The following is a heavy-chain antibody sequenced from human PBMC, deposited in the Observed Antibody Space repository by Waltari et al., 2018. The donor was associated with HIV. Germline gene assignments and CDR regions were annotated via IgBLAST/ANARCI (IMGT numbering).Heavy chain of an antibody. D-gene: IGHD3-22*01. J-gene: IGHJ4*02. CDR1: GGSLSSGGYY. Sequence: QVQLQESGPGLVKPSQTLSLTCTVSGGSLSSGGYYWSWIRQHPGKGLAWIGYIYSSGSTYYNPSLKSRVTISVDTSKNQFSLKLSSVTAADTAVYYCARVLKAGAYYYDSSGYYLFDYWGQGTLVTVSS. CDR2: IYSSGST. CDR3: ARVLKAGAYYYDSSGYYLFDY. V-gene: IGHV4-31*03.